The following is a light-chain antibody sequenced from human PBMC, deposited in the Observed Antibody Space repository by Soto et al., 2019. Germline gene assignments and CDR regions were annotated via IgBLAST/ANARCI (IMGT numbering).Light chain of an antibody. CDR1: QSVSTKY. Sequence: EIVLTQSPGTLSLSLGERATLSCRASQSVSTKYVAWYQQKPGQAPSLLIYGTSNRAAGIPDRFSGSGSGTNFSLTISRLEPEDFAVYYCQLYGSSPPDTFGQGTKLEIK. V-gene: IGKV3-20*01. J-gene: IGKJ2*01. CDR3: QLYGSSPPDT. CDR2: GTS.